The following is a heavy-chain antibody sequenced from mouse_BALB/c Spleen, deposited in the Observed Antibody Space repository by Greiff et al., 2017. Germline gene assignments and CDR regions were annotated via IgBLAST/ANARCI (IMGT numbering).Heavy chain of an antibody. Sequence: DVQLQESGPGLVKPSQSLSLTCSVTGYSITSGYYWNWIRQFPGNQLEWMGYISYDGSNNYNPSLKNRISITRDTSKNQFFLKLNSVTTEDTATYYCARGYWYFDVWGAGTTVTVSS. CDR2: ISYDGSN. CDR3: ARGYWYFDV. J-gene: IGHJ1*01. V-gene: IGHV3-6*02. CDR1: GYSITSGYY.